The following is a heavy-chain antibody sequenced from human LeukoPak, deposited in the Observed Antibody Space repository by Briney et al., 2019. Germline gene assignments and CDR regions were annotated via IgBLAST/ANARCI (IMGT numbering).Heavy chain of an antibody. CDR1: GFTFSSYW. V-gene: IGHV3-48*04. J-gene: IGHJ4*02. Sequence: GGSLRLSCAASGFTFSSYWMSWVRQAPGKGLEWVSYINSSSATIYYADSVKGRFTISRDNAKNSLYLQMNSLRAEDTAVYYCVRDKYCTNGVCFILDYWGQGTLVTVSS. CDR2: INSSSATI. D-gene: IGHD2-8*01. CDR3: VRDKYCTNGVCFILDY.